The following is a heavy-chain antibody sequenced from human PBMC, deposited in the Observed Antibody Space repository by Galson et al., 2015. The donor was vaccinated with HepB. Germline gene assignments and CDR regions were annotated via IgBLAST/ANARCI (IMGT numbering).Heavy chain of an antibody. J-gene: IGHJ4*02. CDR1: GFTFSSYW. CDR3: ARTDPIDY. V-gene: IGHV3-74*01. Sequence: SLRLSCAASGFTFSSYWMHWVRQVPGKGLVWVSRTNTDGSSIRYADSVKGRFTISRDNAKDTLYLQMNSLRAEDTAVYYCARTDPIDYWGQGTLVTVSS. CDR2: TNTDGSSI.